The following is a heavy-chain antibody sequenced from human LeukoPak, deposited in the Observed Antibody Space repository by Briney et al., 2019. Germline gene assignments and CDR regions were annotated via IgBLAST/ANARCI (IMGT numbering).Heavy chain of an antibody. CDR3: AKVPGGPEYSSSWYPGDY. CDR1: GFTFSSYA. D-gene: IGHD6-13*01. J-gene: IGHJ4*02. CDR2: ISGSGGST. V-gene: IGHV3-23*01. Sequence: GGSLRLSCAAPGFTFSSYAMSWVRQAPGKGLEWVSAISGSGGSTYYADSVKGRFTISRDNSKNTLYLQMNSLRAEDTAVYYCAKVPGGPEYSSSWYPGDYWGQGTLVTVSS.